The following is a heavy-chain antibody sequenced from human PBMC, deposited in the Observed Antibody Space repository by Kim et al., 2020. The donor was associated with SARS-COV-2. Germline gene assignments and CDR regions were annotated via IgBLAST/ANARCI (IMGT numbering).Heavy chain of an antibody. CDR3: AKDYRQSSIAAAKKNSDAFDI. CDR2: ISGSGGST. V-gene: IGHV3-23*01. J-gene: IGHJ3*02. D-gene: IGHD6-13*01. Sequence: GGSLRLSCAASGFTFSSYAMSWVRQAPGKGLEWVSAISGSGGSTYYADSVKGRFTISRDNSKNTLYLQMNSLRAEDTAVYYCAKDYRQSSIAAAKKNSDAFDIWGQGTMVTVSS. CDR1: GFTFSSYA.